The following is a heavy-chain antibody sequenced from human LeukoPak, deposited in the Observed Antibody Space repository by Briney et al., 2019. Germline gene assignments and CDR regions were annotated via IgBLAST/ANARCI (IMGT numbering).Heavy chain of an antibody. CDR1: GGSFSGYY. CDR2: INHSGST. CDR3: ARIYVLLWFGYPERAFDI. D-gene: IGHD3-10*01. Sequence: SETLSLTCAVYGGSFSGYYWSWIRQPPGKGLEWIGEINHSGSTNYNPSLKSRVTISVDTSKNQFSLKLSSVTAADTAVYYCARIYVLLWFGYPERAFDIWGQGTMVTVSS. V-gene: IGHV4-34*01. J-gene: IGHJ3*02.